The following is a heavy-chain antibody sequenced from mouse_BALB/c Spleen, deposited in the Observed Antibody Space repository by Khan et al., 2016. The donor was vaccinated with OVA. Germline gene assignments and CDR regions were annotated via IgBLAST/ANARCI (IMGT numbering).Heavy chain of an antibody. CDR1: GYSITSGYG. J-gene: IGHJ2*01. CDR2: ISYSGST. V-gene: IGHV3-2*02. CDR3: ARTARIKY. Sequence: EVQLQESGPGLVKPSQSLSLTCTVTGYSITSGYGWNWIRPFPGNKLEWMGYISYSGSTNYNPSLKSRISITRDTAKNQFFLPLNSVTTEDTATYYCARTARIKYWGQGTTLTVSS. D-gene: IGHD1-2*01.